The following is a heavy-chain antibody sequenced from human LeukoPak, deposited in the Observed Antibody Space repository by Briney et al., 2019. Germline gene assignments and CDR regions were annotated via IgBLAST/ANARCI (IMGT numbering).Heavy chain of an antibody. Sequence: GASVKVSCKASGYTFTGYYMHWVRQAPGQGLEWMGWINPNSGGTNYAQQFQGRVTMTRDTSTTTAYMELSSLRSDDTAVYFCARALLRGSYSDFDYWGQGTLVTVSS. CDR3: ARALLRGSYSDFDY. CDR1: GYTFTGYY. D-gene: IGHD3-16*01. CDR2: INPNSGGT. V-gene: IGHV1-2*02. J-gene: IGHJ4*02.